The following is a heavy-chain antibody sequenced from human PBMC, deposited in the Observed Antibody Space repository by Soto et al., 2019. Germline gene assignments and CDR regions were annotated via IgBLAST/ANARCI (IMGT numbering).Heavy chain of an antibody. Sequence: ASVKVSCKASGYTFTSYGISWVRQAPGQGLEWMGWISAYNGNTNYAQKLQGRVTMTTDTSTSTAYMELRSLRSDDTAVYYCARCGSYGSGSYYNGAPHYYYYYGMDVWGQGTTVTVSS. CDR3: ARCGSYGSGSYYNGAPHYYYYYGMDV. V-gene: IGHV1-18*01. J-gene: IGHJ6*02. CDR1: GYTFTSYG. D-gene: IGHD3-10*01. CDR2: ISAYNGNT.